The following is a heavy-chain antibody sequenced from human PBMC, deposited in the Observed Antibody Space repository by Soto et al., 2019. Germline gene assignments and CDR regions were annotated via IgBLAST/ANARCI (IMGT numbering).Heavy chain of an antibody. D-gene: IGHD5-12*01. CDR1: GYTFTSYG. Sequence: QVQLVQSGAEVKKPGASVKVSCKASGYTFTSYGINWVRQAPGQGLEWMGWISAYNGNTHYAQKLQGGVTITTDISTSTAYMELESLRSDVTAVEYCARVQSGYDFAYWGQGTLVTVSS. CDR2: ISAYNGNT. CDR3: ARVQSGYDFAY. J-gene: IGHJ4*02. V-gene: IGHV1-18*01.